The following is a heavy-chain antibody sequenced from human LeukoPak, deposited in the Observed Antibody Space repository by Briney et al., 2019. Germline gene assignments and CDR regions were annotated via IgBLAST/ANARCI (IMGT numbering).Heavy chain of an antibody. D-gene: IGHD3-10*01. CDR1: GLTFSSYA. CDR3: ARDRGFGDYLDY. J-gene: IGHJ4*02. CDR2: ISYDGSNK. V-gene: IGHV3-30-3*01. Sequence: PGGSLRLSCAASGLTFSSYAMHWVRQAPGKGLEWVAVISYDGSNKYYADSVKGRFTISRDNSKNTLYLQMNSLRAEDTAVYYCARDRGFGDYLDYWGQGTLVTVSS.